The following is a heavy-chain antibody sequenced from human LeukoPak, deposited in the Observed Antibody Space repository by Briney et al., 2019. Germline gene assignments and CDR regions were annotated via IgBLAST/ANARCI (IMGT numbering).Heavy chain of an antibody. Sequence: GGSLRLSCAASGFTFSSYGMHWVRQAPGKGLEWVAVISYDGSNKYYADSVKGRFTISRDNSKNTLYLQMNSLRAEDTAVYYCAKEKAAAGKKWFDYWGQGTLVTVSS. J-gene: IGHJ4*02. D-gene: IGHD6-13*01. CDR2: ISYDGSNK. CDR3: AKEKAAAGKKWFDY. CDR1: GFTFSSYG. V-gene: IGHV3-30*18.